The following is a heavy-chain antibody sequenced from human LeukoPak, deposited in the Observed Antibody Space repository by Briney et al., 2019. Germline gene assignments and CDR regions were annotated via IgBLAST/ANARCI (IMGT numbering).Heavy chain of an antibody. J-gene: IGHJ3*02. V-gene: IGHV1-2*02. D-gene: IGHD3-10*01. CDR3: ARVGFWRGGDDAFDI. CDR1: GYTFTGYY. Sequence: ASVKVSCKASGYTFTGYYMHWVRQAPGQGLEWMGWINPNSGGTNYAQNLQGRVTMTTDTSTKTAYMELRSLRSDDTAVYYCARVGFWRGGDDAFDIWGQGTMVTVSS. CDR2: INPNSGGT.